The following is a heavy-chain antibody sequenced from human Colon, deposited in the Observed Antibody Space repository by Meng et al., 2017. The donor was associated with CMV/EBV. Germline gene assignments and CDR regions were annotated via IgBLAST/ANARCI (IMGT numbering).Heavy chain of an antibody. CDR3: ARVRDSRLYNGMDV. CDR1: GFTFSSYD. V-gene: IGHV3-21*01. D-gene: IGHD6-25*01. Sequence: GESLKISCAASGFTFSSYDMHWVRQSPGRGLEWLSSINSDSVYIYSVPSVRGRFTISRDNARSSLFLQMNSLTVEDTAVYYCARVRDSRLYNGMDVWGQGTTVTVSS. CDR2: INSDSVYI. J-gene: IGHJ6*02.